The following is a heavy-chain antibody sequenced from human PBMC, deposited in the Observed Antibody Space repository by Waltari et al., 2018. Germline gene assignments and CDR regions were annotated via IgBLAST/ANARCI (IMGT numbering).Heavy chain of an antibody. CDR3: ARHLTVTRFRGNWIDP. D-gene: IGHD4-4*01. J-gene: IGHJ5*02. Sequence: QVQLVQSGAEVKKPGSSVKVSCKASGGTFSSYAISWVGQAPGQGLEWMGGIIPIFGTANYAQKFQGRVTITADESTSTAYMELSSLRSEDTAVYYCARHLTVTRFRGNWIDPWGQGTLVTVSS. V-gene: IGHV1-69*12. CDR1: GGTFSSYA. CDR2: IIPIFGTA.